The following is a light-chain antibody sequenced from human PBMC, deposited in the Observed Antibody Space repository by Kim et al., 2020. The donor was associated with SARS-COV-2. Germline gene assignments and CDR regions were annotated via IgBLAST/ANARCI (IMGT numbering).Light chain of an antibody. Sequence: LSPGGGAPLSGGASRSVGSSYLAWYQQKPGQAPRLLIYGASSRATGIPGRCSGGGSGTDFTLTISRLEPEDFGVYYCQQYGSSPLTFGGGTKVEIK. V-gene: IGKV3-20*01. CDR2: GAS. CDR1: RSVGSSY. CDR3: QQYGSSPLT. J-gene: IGKJ4*01.